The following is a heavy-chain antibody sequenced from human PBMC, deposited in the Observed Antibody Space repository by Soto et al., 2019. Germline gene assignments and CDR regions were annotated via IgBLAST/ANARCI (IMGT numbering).Heavy chain of an antibody. CDR3: ASCLWFGELSNPPNWFDP. J-gene: IGHJ5*02. CDR2: IYYSGST. CDR1: GGSISSYY. V-gene: IGHV4-59*08. D-gene: IGHD3-10*01. Sequence: PSETLSLTCTVSGGSISSYYWSWIRQPSGKGLEWIGYIYYSGSTNYNPSLKSRVTISIDTSKNQFSLKLSSVTAADTAVYYFASCLWFGELSNPPNWFDPWGQGTLVTVSS.